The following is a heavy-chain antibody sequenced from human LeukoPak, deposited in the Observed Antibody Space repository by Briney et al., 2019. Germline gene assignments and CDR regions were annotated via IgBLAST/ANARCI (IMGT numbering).Heavy chain of an antibody. Sequence: GGSLRLSCAASGFTFSSYAMSWVRQAPGKGLEWVSVISGSGGSTYSADSVKGRFTISRDNSKNTLYLQMNTLTAEDTAVYYCAKDLLDSRRWGDYWGQGTLVTVSS. CDR2: ISGSGGST. V-gene: IGHV3-23*01. J-gene: IGHJ4*02. D-gene: IGHD7-27*01. CDR3: AKDLLDSRRWGDY. CDR1: GFTFSSYA.